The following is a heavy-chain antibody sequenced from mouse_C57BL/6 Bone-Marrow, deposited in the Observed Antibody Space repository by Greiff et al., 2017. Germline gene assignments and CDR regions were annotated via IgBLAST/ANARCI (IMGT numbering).Heavy chain of an antibody. CDR2: IYPRSGNT. CDR3: ARCGYHGGFAY. J-gene: IGHJ3*01. V-gene: IGHV1-81*01. Sequence: QVQLKESGAELARPGASVKLSCKASGYTFTSYGISWVKQRTGQGLEWIGEIYPRSGNTYYNEEFKGKATLTADKSSSTAYMELRSLTSEDSAVYFCARCGYHGGFAYWGQGTLVTVSA. CDR1: GYTFTSYG. D-gene: IGHD2-2*01.